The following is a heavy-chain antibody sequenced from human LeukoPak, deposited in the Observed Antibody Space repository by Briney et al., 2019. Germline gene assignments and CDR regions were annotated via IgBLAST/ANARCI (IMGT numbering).Heavy chain of an antibody. CDR1: GGTFSSYG. CDR2: IIPILDTA. J-gene: IGHJ6*03. CDR3: AFGLGYYYYMDV. D-gene: IGHD3-10*01. V-gene: IGHV1-69*11. Sequence: SVKVSCKASGGTFSSYGISWVRQAPGQGLEWMGRIIPILDTANYAQKFQGRVTITTDESTSTAYMELSSLRSEDTAVYYCAFGLGYYYYMDVWGKGTTVTVSS.